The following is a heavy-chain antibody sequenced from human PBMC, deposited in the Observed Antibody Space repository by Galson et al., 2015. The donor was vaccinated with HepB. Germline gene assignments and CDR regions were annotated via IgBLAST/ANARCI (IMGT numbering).Heavy chain of an antibody. D-gene: IGHD3-22*01. CDR2: ISYDGVET. J-gene: IGHJ4*02. V-gene: IGHV3-30*18. CDR1: GFTFSDYG. Sequence: SLRLSCAASGFTFSDYGMHWVRRAPGKGLEWVAVISYDGVETHYGDAVKGRFIISRDNLKNTLVLQMNSLRAEDTAVYYCAKDQSYCLDSSGFDYWGPGTQVTVSS. CDR3: AKDQSYCLDSSGFDY.